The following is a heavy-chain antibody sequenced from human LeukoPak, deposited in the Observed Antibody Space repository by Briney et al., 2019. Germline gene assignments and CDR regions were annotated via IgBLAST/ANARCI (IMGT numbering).Heavy chain of an antibody. CDR3: ARDGIVVVPAAMVFHYYYYMDV. V-gene: IGHV3-21*01. J-gene: IGHJ6*03. Sequence: GGSLRLSCAASGFTFSSYSMNWVRQAPGKGLEWVSSISSSSSYIYYADSVKGRFTISRDNAKNSLYLQMNSLRAEDTAVYYCARDGIVVVPAAMVFHYYYYMDVWGKGTTVTVSS. CDR1: GFTFSSYS. CDR2: ISSSSSYI. D-gene: IGHD2-2*01.